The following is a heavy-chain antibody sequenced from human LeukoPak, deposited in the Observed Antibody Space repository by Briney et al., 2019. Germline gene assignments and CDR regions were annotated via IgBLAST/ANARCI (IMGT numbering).Heavy chain of an antibody. D-gene: IGHD3-22*01. CDR1: GGSITSYY. Sequence: KASETLSLTCTVSGGSITSYYWSWIRQPAGKGLEWIGRIYTRGSTNYNPSLKSRVTVSVDTSRNQFSLKLTSVTAADTAVYYCAGEGHYYDSTGYYYGGGDYWGQGTLVTVSS. CDR3: AGEGHYYDSTGYYYGGGDY. CDR2: IYTRGST. J-gene: IGHJ4*02. V-gene: IGHV4-4*07.